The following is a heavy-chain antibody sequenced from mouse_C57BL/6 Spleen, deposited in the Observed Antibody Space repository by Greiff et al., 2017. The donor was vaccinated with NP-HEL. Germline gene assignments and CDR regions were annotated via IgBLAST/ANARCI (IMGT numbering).Heavy chain of an antibody. J-gene: IGHJ3*01. Sequence: VQLQQSGAELVRPGASVKLSCTASGFNIKDDYMHWVKQRPEQGLEWIGWMDPENGDTEYASKFQGKATITADTSSNTAYLQLSSLTSEYTAVYYCTRNYYGSPFAYLGQGTLVTVSA. CDR2: MDPENGDT. D-gene: IGHD1-1*01. V-gene: IGHV14-4*01. CDR1: GFNIKDDY. CDR3: TRNYYGSPFAY.